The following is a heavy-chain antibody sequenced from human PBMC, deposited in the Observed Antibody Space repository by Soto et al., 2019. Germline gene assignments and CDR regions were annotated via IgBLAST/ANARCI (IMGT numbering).Heavy chain of an antibody. CDR3: GVGACTSTTCPLAFDT. CDR2: IIPHLETA. D-gene: IGHD2-2*01. V-gene: IGHV1-69*08. J-gene: IGHJ4*02. Sequence: QVQLVQSGAEVKKPGSSVRISCKSSGDAFNTYTFTWVRQAPGQGLEWMGRIIPHLETANHAQRLQGTVTITADTSTSTVYMELSSLRPEDTAVYYCGVGACTSTTCPLAFDTWGQGTLVTVSP. CDR1: GDAFNTYT.